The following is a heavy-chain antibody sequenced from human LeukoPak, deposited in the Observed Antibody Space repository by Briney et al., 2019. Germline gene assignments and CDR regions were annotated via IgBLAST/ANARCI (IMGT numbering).Heavy chain of an antibody. CDR3: AGGPTTAAVGSLWDRRTVLENRLDP. Sequence: PSETLSLTCTVSGGSISSGGYYWTWIRQHPGKGLEGIVYIDYSGSTYYHPSLKGRVTISVGTSKNQFSLKLSSVTAAETAVYYCAGGPTTAAVGSLWDRRTVLENRLDPWGQGALVTVSS. CDR1: GGSISSGGYY. CDR2: IDYSGST. V-gene: IGHV4-31*03. D-gene: IGHD6-13*01. J-gene: IGHJ5*02.